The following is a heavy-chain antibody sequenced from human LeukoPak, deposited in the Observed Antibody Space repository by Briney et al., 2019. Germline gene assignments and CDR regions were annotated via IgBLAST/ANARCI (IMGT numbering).Heavy chain of an antibody. D-gene: IGHD3-3*01. J-gene: IGHJ4*02. Sequence: SETLSPTCTVSGGSISSGSYYWSWIRQSAGKGLEWIGRIYTSGSTNYNPSLKSRVTISVDTSKNQFSLKLSSVTAADTAVYYCAKEIYDFWSGYLFHYWGQGTLVTVSS. V-gene: IGHV4-61*02. CDR1: GGSISSGSYY. CDR3: AKEIYDFWSGYLFHY. CDR2: IYTSGST.